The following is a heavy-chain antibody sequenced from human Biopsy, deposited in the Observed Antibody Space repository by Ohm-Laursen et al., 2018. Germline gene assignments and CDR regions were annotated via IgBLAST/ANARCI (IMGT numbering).Heavy chain of an antibody. CDR3: ATFRASWDTTQGGDY. CDR1: GVSISVDGYY. V-gene: IGHV4-31*03. CDR2: IYHSGTT. D-gene: IGHD1-26*01. Sequence: LSLTCSVSGVSISVDGYYWAWIRQLPGKGLDWIGYIYHSGTTYYNPSLKSRLTMSVDTSKNEFSLRLRSVTAADTAVYFCATFRASWDTTQGGDYWGQGTLVTVSS. J-gene: IGHJ4*02.